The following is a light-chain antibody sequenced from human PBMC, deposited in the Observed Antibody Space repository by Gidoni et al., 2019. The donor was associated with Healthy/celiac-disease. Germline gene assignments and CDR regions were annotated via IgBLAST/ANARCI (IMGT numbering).Light chain of an antibody. CDR3: QQSYRTPRT. CDR1: QSISSY. V-gene: IGKV1-39*01. CDR2: AAS. J-gene: IGKJ1*01. Sequence: DIHMTQAPSSLSASVGDRVTITCRASQSISSYLNWYQQKPGKAPKLLIYAASSLQSGVPSRFSGSGSGTDFTLIISSLQPEDFATYYCQQSYRTPRTFXQXTKVEIK.